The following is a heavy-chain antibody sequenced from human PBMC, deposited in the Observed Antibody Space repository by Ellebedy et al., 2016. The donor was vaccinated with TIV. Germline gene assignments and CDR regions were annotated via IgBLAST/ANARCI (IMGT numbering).Heavy chain of an antibody. Sequence: ASVKVSCKASGYTFTGYYMHWVRQVPGQGLEWMGWINPNSGGTKYAQNFQGWVTMTRDTSISTAYIELSRLTSDDTAMYYCARGSPTRPVHYYGSGSPFDYWGQGTLVTVSS. CDR1: GYTFTGYY. CDR3: ARGSPTRPVHYYGSGSPFDY. V-gene: IGHV1-2*04. D-gene: IGHD3-10*01. CDR2: INPNSGGT. J-gene: IGHJ4*02.